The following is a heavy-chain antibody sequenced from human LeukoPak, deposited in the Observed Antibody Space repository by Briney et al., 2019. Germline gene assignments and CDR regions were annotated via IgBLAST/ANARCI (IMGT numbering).Heavy chain of an antibody. J-gene: IGHJ6*03. Sequence: AGGSLRLSCAASGFTFSRYGMHWVRQPAGKGLEWVTFIRINATNKSYADSVRGRFTISRDDSKSTLYLEMNSLRAEDSAVYYCAKAAVVSVYYYYYMDVWGKGTTVTVSS. CDR3: AKAAVVSVYYYYYMDV. V-gene: IGHV3-30*02. CDR2: IRINATNK. D-gene: IGHD6-6*01. CDR1: GFTFSRYG.